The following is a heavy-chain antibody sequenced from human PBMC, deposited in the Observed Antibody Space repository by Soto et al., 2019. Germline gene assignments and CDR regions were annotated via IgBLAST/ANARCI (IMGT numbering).Heavy chain of an antibody. CDR2: ITSDTKTI. D-gene: IGHD6-19*01. CDR3: ARSVEGHFDY. Sequence: EVQLVESGGDLVHRGGSLRLSCVASGFTFSVYSMNWVRQAPGKGLEWFSYITSDTKTIKYADSVKGRFTISRDNAKNSVYLQMNSLRDEGAAVYYCARSVEGHFDYWGQGTVVTVSS. J-gene: IGHJ4*02. CDR1: GFTFSVYS. V-gene: IGHV3-48*02.